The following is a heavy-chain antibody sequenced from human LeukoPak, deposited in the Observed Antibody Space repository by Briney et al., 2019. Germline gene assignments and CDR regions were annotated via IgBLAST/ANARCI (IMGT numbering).Heavy chain of an antibody. D-gene: IGHD3-16*01. CDR3: ARESPFYAIGDY. V-gene: IGHV3-30-3*01. J-gene: IGHJ4*02. Sequence: GGSLRLSCAASGFTFSSYAMHWVRQAPGKGLEGVAVISYDGSNKYYADSVKGRFTISRDNSKNTLYLQMNSLRAEDTAVYYCARESPFYAIGDYWGQGTLFTVSS. CDR2: ISYDGSNK. CDR1: GFTFSSYA.